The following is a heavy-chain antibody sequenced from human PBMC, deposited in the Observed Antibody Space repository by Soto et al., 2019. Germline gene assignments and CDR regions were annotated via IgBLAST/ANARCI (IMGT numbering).Heavy chain of an antibody. V-gene: IGHV4-34*01. CDR3: ARVFCSGIQLWPPYYYYYGMDV. CDR2: INHSGST. CDR1: GGSFSGYY. J-gene: IGHJ6*02. D-gene: IGHD5-18*01. Sequence: SETLSLTCAVYGGSFSGYYWSWIRQPPGKGLEWIGEINHSGSTNYNPSLKSRVTISVDTSKNQFSLKLSSVTAADTAVYYCARVFCSGIQLWPPYYYYYGMDVWGQGTTVTVSS.